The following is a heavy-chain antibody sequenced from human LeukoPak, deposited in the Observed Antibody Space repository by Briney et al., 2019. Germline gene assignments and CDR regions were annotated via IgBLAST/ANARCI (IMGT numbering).Heavy chain of an antibody. Sequence: GGSLRLSCVVSGFTSRNSVMSWVRQPPGKGLEWVSSSDTDGDTQYADSVKGRFTMSRDNAKNTLYLQMNSLRAADTAVYYCAKDPTHYRVWDDYDSTVLSYWGQGTLVTVSS. CDR3: AKDPTHYRVWDDYDSTVLSY. J-gene: IGHJ4*02. D-gene: IGHD3-22*01. V-gene: IGHV3-23*01. CDR1: GFTSRNSV. CDR2: SDTDGDT.